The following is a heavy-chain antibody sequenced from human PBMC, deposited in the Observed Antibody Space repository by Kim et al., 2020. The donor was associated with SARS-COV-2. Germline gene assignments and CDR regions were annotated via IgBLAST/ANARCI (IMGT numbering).Heavy chain of an antibody. J-gene: IGHJ2*01. Sequence: SETLSLTCAVYGGSFSGYYWSWIRQPPGKGLEWIGEINHSGSTNYNPSLKSRVTISVDTSKNQFSLKLSSVTAADTAVYYCARGKTVMTTVTIWYFDLWG. V-gene: IGHV4-34*01. D-gene: IGHD4-17*01. CDR1: GGSFSGYY. CDR3: ARGKTVMTTVTIWYFDL. CDR2: INHSGST.